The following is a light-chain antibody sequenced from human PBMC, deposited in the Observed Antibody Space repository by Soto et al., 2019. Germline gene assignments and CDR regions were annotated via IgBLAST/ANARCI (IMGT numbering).Light chain of an antibody. J-gene: IGLJ2*01. CDR3: CAYAGFGV. V-gene: IGLV2-11*01. Sequence: QSVLTQPRSVSGSPGQSVTISCTGTSSDVGGYNYVSWYQQHPGKAPKLMIYDVSKRPSGVPDRFSGSKSGNTASLTISGLQAEDEADYYCCAYAGFGVFGGGTTLTVL. CDR1: SSDVGGYNY. CDR2: DVS.